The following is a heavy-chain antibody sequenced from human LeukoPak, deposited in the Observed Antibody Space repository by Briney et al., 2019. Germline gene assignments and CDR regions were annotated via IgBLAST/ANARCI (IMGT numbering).Heavy chain of an antibody. CDR2: INPNSGGT. CDR1: GYTFTDYY. D-gene: IGHD3-22*01. Sequence: ASVTVSCKASGYTFTDYYMHWVRQAPGQGLEWMGCINPNSGGTNYAQKFQGRVTMTRETSISTAYMELSRLRSDDTAVYYCARDRRYYDSSDSYYYYYMDVWGKGTTVTVFS. J-gene: IGHJ6*03. V-gene: IGHV1-2*02. CDR3: ARDRRYYDSSDSYYYYYMDV.